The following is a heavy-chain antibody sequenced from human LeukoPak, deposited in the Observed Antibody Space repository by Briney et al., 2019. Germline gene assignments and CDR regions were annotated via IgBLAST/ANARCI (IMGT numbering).Heavy chain of an antibody. J-gene: IGHJ3*02. Sequence: GGSLRLSCAASGFTFSSYEFYWVRQAPGKGLEWVSYIDSGANVIKYADSVKGQLTISRDDARKSLYLQMNSLRAEDTAIYYCGAGRQFIGAFDIWGQGTLVTVSS. CDR1: GFTFSSYE. V-gene: IGHV3-48*03. CDR3: GAGRQFIGAFDI. CDR2: IDSGANVI. D-gene: IGHD3-10*01.